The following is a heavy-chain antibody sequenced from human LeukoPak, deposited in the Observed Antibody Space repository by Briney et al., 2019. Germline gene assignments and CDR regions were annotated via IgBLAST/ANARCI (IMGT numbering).Heavy chain of an antibody. CDR1: GYTFTGYY. CDR2: INPNSGGT. D-gene: IGHD6-19*01. V-gene: IGHV1-2*02. CDR3: AREGKQQWLNPYNWFDP. J-gene: IGHJ5*02. Sequence: ASVKVSCKASGYTFTGYYMHWVRQAPGQGLEWMGWINPNSGGTNYAQKFQGRVTMTRDTSISTAYMELRRLRSDDTAVYYCAREGKQQWLNPYNWFDPWGQGTLVTVSS.